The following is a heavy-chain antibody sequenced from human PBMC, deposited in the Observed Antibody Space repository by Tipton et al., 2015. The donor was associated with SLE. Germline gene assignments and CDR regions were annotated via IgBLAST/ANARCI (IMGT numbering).Heavy chain of an antibody. CDR3: AREWFGAFDI. V-gene: IGHV4-39*07. CDR2: IYYSGST. Sequence: TLSLTCTVSGGSFSSSSYYCGWIRQPPGKGLEWIGSIYYSGSTYYNPSLKSRVTISVDTSKNQFSLKLSSVTAADTAVYYCAREWFGAFDIWGQGTMVTVSS. J-gene: IGHJ3*02. D-gene: IGHD3-16*01. CDR1: GGSFSSSSYY.